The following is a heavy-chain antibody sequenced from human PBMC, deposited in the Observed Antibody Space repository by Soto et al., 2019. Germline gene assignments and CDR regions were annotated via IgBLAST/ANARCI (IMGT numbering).Heavy chain of an antibody. J-gene: IGHJ5*02. V-gene: IGHV3-15*07. CDR2: IKSRADGETT. D-gene: IGHD3-3*01. CDR3: ITYGDFGSGHYPP. Sequence: GFLRLSCAASGFSFTDNWMHWVRQAPGKGLEWVGRIKSRADGETTDYAAPEKGRFTISRDDSRDTFYLEMNSLKSEDTAMYYCITYGDFGSGHYPPWGQGILVTVSS. CDR1: GFSFTDNW.